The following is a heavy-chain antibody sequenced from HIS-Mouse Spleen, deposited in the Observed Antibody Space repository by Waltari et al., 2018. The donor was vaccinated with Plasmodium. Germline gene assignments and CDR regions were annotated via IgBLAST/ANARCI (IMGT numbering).Heavy chain of an antibody. V-gene: IGHV4-34*01. CDR1: GGSFSGYY. J-gene: IGHJ4*02. CDR2: INQSGRT. CDR3: ARLVVVASKDSY. D-gene: IGHD2-15*01. Sequence: QVQLQQWGAGLLTPSETLSLTCAVYGGSFSGYYWSWIRQPQGKGREWMGEINQSGRTNYNPSLESRVTISVDTSKDQFARKLSSVTAADTAVYYCARLVVVASKDSYWGQGTLVTVSS.